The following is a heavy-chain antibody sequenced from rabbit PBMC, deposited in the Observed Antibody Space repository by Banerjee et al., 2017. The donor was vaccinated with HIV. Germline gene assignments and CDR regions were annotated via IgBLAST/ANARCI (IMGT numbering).Heavy chain of an antibody. J-gene: IGHJ4*01. D-gene: IGHD7-1*01. Sequence: VRQAPGKGLEWIGCIYAGSSGSTWYASWAKGRFTISKTSSTTVTLQMTSLTAADTATYFCVRDGDTGTVYYFDLWGPGTLVTVS. CDR3: VRDGDTGTVYYFDL. CDR2: IYAGSSGST. V-gene: IGHV1S40*01.